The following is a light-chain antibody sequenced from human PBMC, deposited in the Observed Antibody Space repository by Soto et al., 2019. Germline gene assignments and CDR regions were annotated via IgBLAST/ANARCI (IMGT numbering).Light chain of an antibody. Sequence: DIQMTQSPSSLSASVGDRVTITCRASQGIGNDLGWYQQKPGKATKRLIYAASNLQSGVPSRFSGSESGTEFTLTISSLQPEDSATYYCQQYNSYPLTFGGGTKVEVK. CDR1: QGIGND. CDR2: AAS. V-gene: IGKV1-17*01. CDR3: QQYNSYPLT. J-gene: IGKJ4*01.